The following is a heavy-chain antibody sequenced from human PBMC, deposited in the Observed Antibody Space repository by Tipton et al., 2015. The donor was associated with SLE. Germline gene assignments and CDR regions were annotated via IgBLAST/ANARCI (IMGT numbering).Heavy chain of an antibody. D-gene: IGHD3-3*01. V-gene: IGHV5-10-1*01. CDR3: ARPLWSGYGWFDP. Sequence: QLVQSGPEVKKPGESLKISCKGSGYSFTSSWIGWVRQMPGKGLEWMGRIDPSDSYTNYSPSFQGHVTISADKSISTAYLQWSSLKASDTAMYYCARPLWSGYGWFDPWGQGTLVTVSS. CDR1: GYSFTSSW. CDR2: IDPSDSYT. J-gene: IGHJ5*02.